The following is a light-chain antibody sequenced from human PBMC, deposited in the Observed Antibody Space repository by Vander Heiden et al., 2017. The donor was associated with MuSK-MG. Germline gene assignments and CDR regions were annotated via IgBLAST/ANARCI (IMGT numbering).Light chain of an antibody. CDR1: QTISNS. J-gene: IGKJ2*01. CDR3: QQSDRNPYT. CDR2: ATS. Sequence: DIQMTQSPSSLSASVGDRVTISCRASQTISNSLNWYQQKPGKAPKLLIYATSRLQSGVPSRFSGSGSGTDFTLTISSLQRDDFATYHCQQSDRNPYTFGQGTKLEI. V-gene: IGKV1-39*01.